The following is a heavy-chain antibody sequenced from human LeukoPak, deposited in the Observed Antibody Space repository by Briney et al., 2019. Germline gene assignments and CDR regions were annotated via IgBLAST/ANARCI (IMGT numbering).Heavy chain of an antibody. J-gene: IGHJ5*02. D-gene: IGHD2-2*01. CDR1: GYSISSGYY. Sequence: PSETLSLTCAVSGYSISSGYYWGWLRQPPGKGLEWIGNIYHSGSTYYSPSLKSRVTISLDTSKNQFSLKLSSVTAAGTAMYYCARRDQRNWFDPWGQGTLVTVSS. CDR2: IYHSGST. CDR3: ARRDQRNWFDP. V-gene: IGHV4-38-2*01.